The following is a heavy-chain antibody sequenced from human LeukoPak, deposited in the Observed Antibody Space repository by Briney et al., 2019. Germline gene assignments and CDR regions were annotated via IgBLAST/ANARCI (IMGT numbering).Heavy chain of an antibody. CDR1: GGTFSSYA. V-gene: IGHV1-69*13. CDR3: ARTDCSSTSCKTFDY. Sequence: ASVKVSCKASGGTFSSYAISWVRQAPGQGLEWMGGIIPIFGTANYAQKFQGRVTITADESTSTAYMELSSLRSEDTAVYYCARTDCSSTSCKTFDYWGQGTLVTVSS. J-gene: IGHJ4*02. CDR2: IIPIFGTA. D-gene: IGHD2-2*01.